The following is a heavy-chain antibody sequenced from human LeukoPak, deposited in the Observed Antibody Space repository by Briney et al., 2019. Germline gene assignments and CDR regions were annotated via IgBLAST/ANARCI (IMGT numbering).Heavy chain of an antibody. D-gene: IGHD2-15*01. CDR2: MNPNSGNT. V-gene: IGHV1-8*01. J-gene: IGHJ5*02. Sequence: SCKASXYTFTSYDINWVGQATGQGREWMGWMNPNSGNTGYTQKFQGRVTMTRNTSISTAYMELSSLRSEDTAVYYCARVEGGGSGGNPWGQGTLVTVSS. CDR3: ARVEGGGSGGNP. CDR1: XYTFTSYD.